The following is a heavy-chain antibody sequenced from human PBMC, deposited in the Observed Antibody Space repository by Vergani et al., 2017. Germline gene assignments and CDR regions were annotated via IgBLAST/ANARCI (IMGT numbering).Heavy chain of an antibody. J-gene: IGHJ5*02. CDR1: GFTFSSYA. D-gene: IGHD2-2*03. V-gene: IGHV3-23*01. Sequence: EVQLLESGGGLVQPGGSLRLSCAASGFTFSSYAMSWVRQAPGKGLEWVSAISGSGGSTYYADSVKGRFTISRDNSKNTLYLQMNSLRSDDTAVYYCARDLDIVVVPAAIIRVPFESDPWGQGTLVTVSS. CDR3: ARDLDIVVVPAAIIRVPFESDP. CDR2: ISGSGGST.